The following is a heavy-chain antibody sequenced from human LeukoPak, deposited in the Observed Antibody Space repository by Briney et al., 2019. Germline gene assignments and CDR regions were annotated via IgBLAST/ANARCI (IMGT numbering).Heavy chain of an antibody. CDR1: GFTFSSYA. V-gene: IGHV3-30-3*01. D-gene: IGHD3-3*01. Sequence: GGSLRLSCAASGFTFSSYAMRWVRQAPGKGLEWVAVISYDGSNKYYADSVKGRFTISRDNSKNTLYLQMNSLRAEDTAVYYCARDAGSDFWSGYWAKYYFDYWGQGTLVTVSS. J-gene: IGHJ4*02. CDR2: ISYDGSNK. CDR3: ARDAGSDFWSGYWAKYYFDY.